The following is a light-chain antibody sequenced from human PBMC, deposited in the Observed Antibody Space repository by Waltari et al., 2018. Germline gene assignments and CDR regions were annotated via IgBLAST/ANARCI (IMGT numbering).Light chain of an antibody. Sequence: EIVLTQSPGTLSLSPGARATLSCRASQSVSRTLAWYQQKPGQAPRLLIYGASTRATGIPERFSGDGSGTDFSLTISRLKPEDFAVYYCQHYVRLPVTFGQGTKVEIK. CDR2: GAS. CDR1: QSVSRT. V-gene: IGKV3-20*01. CDR3: QHYVRLPVT. J-gene: IGKJ1*01.